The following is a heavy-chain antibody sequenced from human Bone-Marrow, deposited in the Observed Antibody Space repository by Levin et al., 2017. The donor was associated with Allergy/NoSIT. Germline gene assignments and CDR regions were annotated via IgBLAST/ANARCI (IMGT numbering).Heavy chain of an antibody. CDR1: GGSVSSGSYY. J-gene: IGHJ5*02. CDR2: IYYSGST. D-gene: IGHD2-2*01. CDR3: ARQLVVVPAARKEYWFDP. Sequence: SETLSLTCTVSGGSVSSGSYYWSWIRQPPGKGLEWIGYIYYSGSTNYNPSLKSRVTISVDTSKNQFSLKLSSVTAADTAVYYCARQLVVVPAARKEYWFDPWGQGTLVTVSS. V-gene: IGHV4-61*01.